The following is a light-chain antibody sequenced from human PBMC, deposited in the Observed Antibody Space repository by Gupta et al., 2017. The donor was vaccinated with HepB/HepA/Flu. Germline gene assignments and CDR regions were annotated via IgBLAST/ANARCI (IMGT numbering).Light chain of an antibody. J-gene: IGLJ2*01. Sequence: QSALTQPASVSGSPGQPITISCTGTSSDVGGYNYVYWYQQHPGKAPKLMIYDVSNRPSGVASRFSGSKSGNTPSLTISVLQAEDDADYYCSAYTSNSRAAFGGGTKLTVL. CDR1: SSDVGGYNY. V-gene: IGLV2-14*01. CDR2: DVS. CDR3: SAYTSNSRAA.